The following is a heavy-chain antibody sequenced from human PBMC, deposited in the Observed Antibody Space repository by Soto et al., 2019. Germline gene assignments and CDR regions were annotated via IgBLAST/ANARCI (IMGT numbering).Heavy chain of an antibody. Sequence: QITLKESGPALVKPTQTLTLTCTFSGFSLTTSEGGVGWIRQPPGKALEWLALIYWDDDKRYSPSLRSRITITKATSKKQVLLTMTIVDAVETASYYWAHRCGWYYFDYWGQGTLVTVSS. D-gene: IGHD6-19*01. CDR1: GFSLTTSEGG. CDR3: AHRCGWYYFDY. V-gene: IGHV2-5*02. CDR2: IYWDDDK. J-gene: IGHJ4*02.